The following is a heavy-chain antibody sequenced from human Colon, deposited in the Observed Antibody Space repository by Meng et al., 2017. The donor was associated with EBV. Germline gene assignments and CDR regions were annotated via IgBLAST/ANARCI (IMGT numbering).Heavy chain of an antibody. CDR2: IHHSGSA. CDR3: ASFDHIPRRNYFDY. CDR1: CGPMSSGNYF. D-gene: IGHD2-21*01. V-gene: IGHV4-30-4*01. J-gene: IGHJ4*02. Sequence: VALPGAGPGLGGPSTTPALNLPVACGPMSSGNYFWRWIRQPPGKGLEWIGYIHHSGSAYYNPSLKSRVSISVDTSKNQFSLNLNSMTAADTAVYYCASFDHIPRRNYFDYWGQGTLVTVSS.